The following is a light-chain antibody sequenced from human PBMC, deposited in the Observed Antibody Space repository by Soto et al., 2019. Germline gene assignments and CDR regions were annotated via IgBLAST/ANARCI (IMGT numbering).Light chain of an antibody. CDR3: SSYTSSSSV. V-gene: IGLV2-14*01. CDR2: DVS. Sequence: QSALTQPASVSGSPGQSIAISCTESSSDVGGYSYVSWYQQHPGKAPKLIIYDVSNRPSGVSNRFSGSKSGNTASLTISGLQAEDEADYCCSSYTSSSSVFGTGTKVTVL. CDR1: SSDVGGYSY. J-gene: IGLJ1*01.